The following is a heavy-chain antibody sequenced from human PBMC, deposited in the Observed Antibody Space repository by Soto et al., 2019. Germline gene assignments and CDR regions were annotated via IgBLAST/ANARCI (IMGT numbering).Heavy chain of an antibody. CDR3: TRPLTTVTTYYYYYMDV. J-gene: IGHJ6*03. CDR1: GFTFSGSA. CDR2: IRSKANSYAT. V-gene: IGHV3-73*01. Sequence: EVQLVESGGGLVQPGGSLKLSCAASGFTFSGSAMHWVRQASGKGLEWVGRIRSKANSYATAYAASVKGRFTISRDDSKNTAYLQMNSLKTKDTAVYYCTRPLTTVTTYYYYYMDVWGKGTTVTVSS. D-gene: IGHD4-17*01.